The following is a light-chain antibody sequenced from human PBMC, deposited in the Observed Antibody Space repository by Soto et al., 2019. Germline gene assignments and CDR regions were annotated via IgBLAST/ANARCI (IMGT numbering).Light chain of an antibody. Sequence: DTQMTQSPSSLSASVGDRVTITCRASQGIYNYLAWYQQKPGKVPKILIYAASSLVSGVPSRFSGSGSGTDFTITISSLQPEDVATYYCQTCNSAPFTFGPGTKSGYQT. J-gene: IGKJ3*01. V-gene: IGKV1-27*01. CDR2: AAS. CDR1: QGIYNY. CDR3: QTCNSAPFT.